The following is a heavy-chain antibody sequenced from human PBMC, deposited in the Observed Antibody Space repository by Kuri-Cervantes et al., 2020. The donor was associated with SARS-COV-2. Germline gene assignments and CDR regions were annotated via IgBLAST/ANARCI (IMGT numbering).Heavy chain of an antibody. CDR3: VKCSAASHPCYLDY. J-gene: IGHJ4*03. CDR2: ITDEGADT. Sequence: GESLKISCAGSGFTFSSFAMAWVRQAPGKGLEWISDITDEGADTYFADSVKGRFTISRDNSKYSLTLQMSSLRAEDTAICYCVKCSAASHPCYLDYWGQGTLVTVSS. V-gene: IGHV3-23*01. CDR1: GFTFSSFA. D-gene: IGHD3-10*02.